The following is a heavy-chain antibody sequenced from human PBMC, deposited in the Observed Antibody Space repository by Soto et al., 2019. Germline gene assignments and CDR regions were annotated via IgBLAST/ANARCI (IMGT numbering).Heavy chain of an antibody. CDR2: ISSSSSYI. D-gene: IGHD3-22*01. CDR1: GFTFSSYS. Sequence: GGSLRLSCSASGFTFSSYSMNWVRQAPGKGLEWVSSISSSSSYIYYADSVKGRFTISRDNAKNSLYLQMNSLRAEDTAVYYCARDYGPYYYDSSGYYYIWGQGTLVTVSS. J-gene: IGHJ4*02. V-gene: IGHV3-21*01. CDR3: ARDYGPYYYDSSGYYYI.